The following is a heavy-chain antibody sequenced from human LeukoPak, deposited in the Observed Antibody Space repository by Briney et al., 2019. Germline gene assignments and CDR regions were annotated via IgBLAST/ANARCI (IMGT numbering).Heavy chain of an antibody. V-gene: IGHV4-39*01. CDR1: GTSIGSSNFY. CDR3: ARHRVAAAGTRGYFDY. CDR2: IYYSGST. Sequence: SETLSLTCTVSGTSIGSSNFYWGWIRQPPGKGLEWIGSIYYSGSTYYNPSLKSRVTISVDTSKNQFSLKLSSVTAADTAVYYCARHRVAAAGTRGYFDYWGQGTLVTVSS. J-gene: IGHJ4*02. D-gene: IGHD6-13*01.